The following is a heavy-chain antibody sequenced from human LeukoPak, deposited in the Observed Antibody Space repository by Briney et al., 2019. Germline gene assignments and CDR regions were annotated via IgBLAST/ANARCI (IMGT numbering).Heavy chain of an antibody. J-gene: IGHJ4*02. CDR1: GYAFTDYY. Sequence: ASVKVSCKASGYAFTDYYIHWVRQAPGQGLEWMGWINVNTGYTKSAQKFKGRVTMTRDTSITTGYMELSGLKSDDTAVYYCARGVDLYSNYFDYWGQGTPVTVSS. V-gene: IGHV1-2*02. D-gene: IGHD4-11*01. CDR3: ARGVDLYSNYFDY. CDR2: INVNTGYT.